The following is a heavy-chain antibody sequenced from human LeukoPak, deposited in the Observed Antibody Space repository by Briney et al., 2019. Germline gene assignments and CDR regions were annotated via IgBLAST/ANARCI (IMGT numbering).Heavy chain of an antibody. CDR1: GFTFDDYA. V-gene: IGHV3-43*02. D-gene: IGHD3-10*01. J-gene: IGHJ6*02. CDR3: VKDMIKILWVGELPDV. Sequence: PGGSLRLSCAASGFTFDDYAMHWVRQAPGKGLEWVSLISRDGGMTYYADSVKGRFTISRDNSKNSLYLQMNSLRTEDTALYYCVKDMIKILWVGELPDVWGQGTTVTVSS. CDR2: ISRDGGMT.